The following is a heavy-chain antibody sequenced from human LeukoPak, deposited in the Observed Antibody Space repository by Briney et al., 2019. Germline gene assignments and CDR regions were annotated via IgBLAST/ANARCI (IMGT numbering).Heavy chain of an antibody. CDR2: ISSSSSYI. CDR1: GFTFSNLW. Sequence: GGSLRLSCAASGFTFSNLWMSWVRQAPGKGPEWVSSISSSSSYIYYADSVKGRFTISRDNAKNSLYLQMNSLRAEDTAVYYCASKITMVRGVIITPDYWGQGTLVTVSS. CDR3: ASKITMVRGVIITPDY. D-gene: IGHD3-10*01. V-gene: IGHV3-21*01. J-gene: IGHJ4*02.